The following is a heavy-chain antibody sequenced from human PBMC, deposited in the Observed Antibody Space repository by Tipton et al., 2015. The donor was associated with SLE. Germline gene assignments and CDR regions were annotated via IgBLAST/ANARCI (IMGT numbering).Heavy chain of an antibody. CDR2: ISSSSSYI. V-gene: IGHV3-21*03. Sequence: SLRLSCAASGFTFSSYSMNWVRQAPGKGLEWVSSISSSSSYIYYTDSVKGRFTISRDNAKNSLYLQMNSPRAEDTAVYYCARDRGTMVQGVSFDSWGQGTLVTVSS. CDR3: ARDRGTMVQGVSFDS. J-gene: IGHJ4*02. CDR1: GFTFSSYS. D-gene: IGHD3-10*01.